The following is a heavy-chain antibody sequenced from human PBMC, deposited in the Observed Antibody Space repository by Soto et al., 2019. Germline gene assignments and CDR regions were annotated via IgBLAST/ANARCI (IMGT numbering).Heavy chain of an antibody. CDR3: AREGDGTTGYYQDY. J-gene: IGHJ4*01. CDR1: GFSFSNYY. CDR2: VNSDESST. Sequence: EVQLVESGGGLVQPGGPLGLPCAASGFSFSNYYMNWVRQAPGKGLVWVSRVNSDESSTTYADSVKGRFTISRDNAKKTLYLQMNSLRVEDTAVYYCAREGDGTTGYYQDYWGHGTLVTVSS. D-gene: IGHD3-22*01. V-gene: IGHV3-74*03.